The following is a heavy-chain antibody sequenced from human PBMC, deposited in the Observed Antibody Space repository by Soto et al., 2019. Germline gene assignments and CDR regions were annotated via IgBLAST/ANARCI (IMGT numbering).Heavy chain of an antibody. D-gene: IGHD6-13*01. V-gene: IGHV4-59*01. J-gene: IGHJ1*01. Sequence: PSETLSLTCTVSGGSISSYYWSWIRQPPGKGLEWIGYIYYSGSTNYNPSLKSRVTISVDTSKNQFSLKLSSVTAADTAVYYCAGQRAIAAAGTRYFQHWGQGTLVTVSS. CDR3: AGQRAIAAAGTRYFQH. CDR1: GGSISSYY. CDR2: IYYSGST.